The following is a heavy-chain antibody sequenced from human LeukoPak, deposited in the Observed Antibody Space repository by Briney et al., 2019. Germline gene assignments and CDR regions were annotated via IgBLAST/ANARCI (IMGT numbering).Heavy chain of an antibody. V-gene: IGHV1-8*03. J-gene: IGHJ4*02. CDR3: ARAPYYYGSSGYCDY. CDR1: GYTFTDYD. Sequence: ASVKVSCKPSGYTFTDYDINWVRQAPGQGLEWMGWINPNSGHAGYAQKFQGRVTFTRDTSISTAYMELDSLRSEDTAFYYCARAPYYYGSSGYCDYWGQGTLVTVSS. CDR2: INPNSGHA. D-gene: IGHD3-22*01.